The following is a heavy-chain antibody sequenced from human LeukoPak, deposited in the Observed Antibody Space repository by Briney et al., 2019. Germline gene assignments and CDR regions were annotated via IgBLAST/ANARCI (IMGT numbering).Heavy chain of an antibody. D-gene: IGHD6-13*01. CDR3: ARTSGSSSWYNWFDP. CDR1: GFTFSSYA. CDR2: ISGSGGST. Sequence: GGSLRLSCAASGFTFSSYAMSWVRQAPGKGLEWVSAISGSGGSTYYADSVKGRFTISRDNSKNTLYLQMNSLRSEDTAVYYCARTSGSSSWYNWFDPWGQGTLVTVSS. J-gene: IGHJ5*02. V-gene: IGHV3-23*01.